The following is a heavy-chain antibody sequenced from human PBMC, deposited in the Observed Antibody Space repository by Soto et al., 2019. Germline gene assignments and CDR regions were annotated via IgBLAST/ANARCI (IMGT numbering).Heavy chain of an antibody. D-gene: IGHD2-2*01. Sequence: ASVKVSCKASGYTFTGYCMHWVRQAPGQGPEWMGWINPNSGGTNYAQKFQGWVTMTRDTSISTAYMELSRLRSDDTAVYYCARGYCSSTSCYGQTYYYYMDVWGKGTTVTVSS. J-gene: IGHJ6*03. CDR2: INPNSGGT. CDR3: ARGYCSSTSCYGQTYYYYMDV. CDR1: GYTFTGYC. V-gene: IGHV1-2*04.